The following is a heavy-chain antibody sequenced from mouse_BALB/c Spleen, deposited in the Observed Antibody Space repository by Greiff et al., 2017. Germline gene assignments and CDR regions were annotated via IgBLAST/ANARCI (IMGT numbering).Heavy chain of an antibody. CDR2: IDPENGNT. CDR1: GFNIKDYY. CDR3: AEGYPYFDV. D-gene: IGHD2-2*01. V-gene: IGHV14-1*02. J-gene: IGHJ1*01. Sequence: VQLQQSGAELVRPGALVKLSCKASGFNIKDYYMHWVKQRPEQGLEWIGWIDPENGNTIYDPKFQGKASITADTSSNTAYLQLSSLTSEDTAVYYCAEGYPYFDVWGAGTTVTVSS.